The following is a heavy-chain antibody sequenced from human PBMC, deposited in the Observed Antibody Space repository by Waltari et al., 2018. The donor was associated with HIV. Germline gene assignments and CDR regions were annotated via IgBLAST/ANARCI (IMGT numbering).Heavy chain of an antibody. CDR3: ARAGPYVLRFLEWLSRYMDV. D-gene: IGHD3-3*01. CDR1: GGSFSGYY. CDR2: INHSGST. Sequence: QVQLQQWGAGLLKPSETLSLTCAVYGGSFSGYYWSWIRHPPGTGREWIGEINHSGSTNYNPSLKSRVTISVDTSKNQFSLKLSSVTAADTAVYYCARAGPYVLRFLEWLSRYMDVWGQGTTVTVSS. V-gene: IGHV4-34*01. J-gene: IGHJ6*02.